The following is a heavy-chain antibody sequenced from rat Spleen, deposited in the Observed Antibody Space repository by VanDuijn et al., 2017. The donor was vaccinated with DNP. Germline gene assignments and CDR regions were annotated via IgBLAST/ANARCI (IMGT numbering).Heavy chain of an antibody. CDR1: GFNFNDYW. Sequence: EVKLVESGGGLVQPGKSLKLSCAASGFNFNDYWMTWIRQAPKKGLEWVAYISYDGGSTYYRDSVKGRFTISRDNAQSTLYLQMNSLRPEDTATYYCASIWTLVYWGQGTLVTVSS. V-gene: IGHV5-22*01. J-gene: IGHJ3*01. CDR3: ASIWTLVY. CDR2: ISYDGGST. D-gene: IGHD1-3*01.